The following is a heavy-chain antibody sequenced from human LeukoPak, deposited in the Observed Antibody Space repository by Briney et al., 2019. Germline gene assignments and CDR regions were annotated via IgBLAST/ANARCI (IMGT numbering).Heavy chain of an antibody. Sequence: PGGSLRLSCAVSGFIFNNYIMNWVRQAPGKGLEWVSSITGSGSFVYYADSVKGRFTISRDNAKNSLFLQMNSLRAEDTAVYYCARDSSGPWFDPWGQGTLVAVSS. J-gene: IGHJ5*02. CDR2: ITGSGSFV. V-gene: IGHV3-21*01. CDR3: ARDSSGPWFDP. D-gene: IGHD6-6*01. CDR1: GFIFNNYI.